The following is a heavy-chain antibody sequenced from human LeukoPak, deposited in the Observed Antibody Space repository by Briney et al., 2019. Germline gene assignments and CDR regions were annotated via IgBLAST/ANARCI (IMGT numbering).Heavy chain of an antibody. CDR1: GFTVSSNY. J-gene: IGHJ4*02. CDR3: ASLGGITVTGPYDFDY. D-gene: IGHD1-20*01. Sequence: PGGSLRLSCAASGFTVSSNYMSWVRQAPGKGPEWVSLIYSGGSTYYADSVKGRFTISRDNSKNTLYLQMNGLRAEDTAVYYCASLGGITVTGPYDFDYWGQGTVVTVSS. V-gene: IGHV3-53*01. CDR2: IYSGGST.